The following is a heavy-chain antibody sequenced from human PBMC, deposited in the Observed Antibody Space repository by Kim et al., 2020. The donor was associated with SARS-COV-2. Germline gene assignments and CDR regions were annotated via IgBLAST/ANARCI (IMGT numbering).Heavy chain of an antibody. CDR3: AKDLAAGTPDYYYYGMDV. V-gene: IGHV3-23*03. CDR2: IYSGGSST. J-gene: IGHJ6*02. CDR1: GFTFSSYA. D-gene: IGHD6-13*01. Sequence: GGSLRPSCAASGFTFSSYAMNWVRQAPGKGLEWVSVIYSGGSSTYYADSVKGRFTISRDNSKNTLYLQMNSLRAEDTAVYYCAKDLAAGTPDYYYYGMDVWGQGTTVTVSS.